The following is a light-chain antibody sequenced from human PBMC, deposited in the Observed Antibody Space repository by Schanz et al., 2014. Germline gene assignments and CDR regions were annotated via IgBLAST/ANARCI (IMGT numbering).Light chain of an antibody. J-gene: IGLJ2*01. CDR3: QSYDSSLSVV. Sequence: QSVLTQPPSVSGAPGQRVTISCTGSSSNIGAGYVLHWYQQLPGTAPKLLIYGNSNRPSGVPDRFSGSRSGTSASLAITGLQAEDEGDYYCQSYDSSLSVVFGGGTKLTVL. V-gene: IGLV1-40*01. CDR2: GNS. CDR1: SSNIGAGYV.